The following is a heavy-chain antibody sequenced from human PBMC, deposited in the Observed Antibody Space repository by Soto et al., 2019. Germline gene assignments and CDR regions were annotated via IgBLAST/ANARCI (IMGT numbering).Heavy chain of an antibody. CDR3: AASCVGCGGFNYYGMDV. CDR1: GASISSGGYY. D-gene: IGHD2-21*01. CDR2: IYYSGTT. V-gene: IGHV4-31*03. Sequence: QVQLQESGPGLVKPSQTLSLTCSVSGASISSGGYYWNWIRQHPGKGLEWIGYIYYSGTTYYNPXLNSRVTISVDXSXNXXSLKLSSVTAADTAVYYCAASCVGCGGFNYYGMDVWGQGTTVTVSS. J-gene: IGHJ6*02.